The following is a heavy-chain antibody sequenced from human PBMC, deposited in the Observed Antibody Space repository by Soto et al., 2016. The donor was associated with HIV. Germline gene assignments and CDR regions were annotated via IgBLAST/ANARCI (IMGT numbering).Heavy chain of an antibody. J-gene: IGHJ4*02. V-gene: IGHV1-18*01. CDR2: INTYNGNT. CDR3: ARDEWVVTPEYYFDY. D-gene: IGHD2-21*02. CDR1: GYTFSTFG. Sequence: QVQLVQSGAEVKRPGASVKVSCKASGYTFSTFGISWVRQAPGQGLEWMGWINTYNGNTNHAQKLQGRVTMTTDTSASTAYMELRSLRSDDTAVYYCARDEWVVTPEYYFDYWGQGTLVTVSS.